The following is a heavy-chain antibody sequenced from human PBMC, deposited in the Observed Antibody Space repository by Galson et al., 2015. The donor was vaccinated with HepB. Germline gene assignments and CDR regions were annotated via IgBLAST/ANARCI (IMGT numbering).Heavy chain of an antibody. CDR3: ARLGTAAGFLDY. CDR1: GYSFTTYG. CDR2: ISPYSGNT. D-gene: IGHD6-13*01. J-gene: IGHJ4*02. V-gene: IGHV1-18*01. Sequence: SVKVSCKASGYSFTTYGISWVRQAPGQGLEWMGWISPYSGNTNYAQNFRGRVTMTTDTSTRTVYMEVRSLKFDDTAVYYCARLGTAAGFLDYWGQGTLVTVSS.